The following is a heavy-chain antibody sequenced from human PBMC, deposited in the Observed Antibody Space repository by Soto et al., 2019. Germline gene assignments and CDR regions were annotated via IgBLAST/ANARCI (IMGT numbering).Heavy chain of an antibody. J-gene: IGHJ6*02. D-gene: IGHD2-15*01. CDR2: IYYSGST. CDR1: GGSISSYY. V-gene: IGHV4-59*01. CDR3: ARSVRVAPMDV. Sequence: PSETLSLLGSVSGGSISSYYWSWIRQPPWKGLEWIGYIYYSGSTNYNPYLKSRVSISVERSQDHFSLKLRSVTTADTAVYYCARSVRVAPMDVWGQGTTVTVSS.